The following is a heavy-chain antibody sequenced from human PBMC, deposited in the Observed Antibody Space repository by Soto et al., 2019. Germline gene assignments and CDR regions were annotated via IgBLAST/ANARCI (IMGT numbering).Heavy chain of an antibody. Sequence: SETLSLTCAVYGGSFSGYYWSWIRQPPGKGLEWIGEINHSGSTNYNPSLKSRVTISVDTSKNQFSLKLSSVTAADTAVYYCASGGSSWRFDYWGQGTLVTVSS. CDR2: INHSGST. V-gene: IGHV4-34*01. CDR1: GGSFSGYY. CDR3: ASGGSSWRFDY. J-gene: IGHJ4*02. D-gene: IGHD6-13*01.